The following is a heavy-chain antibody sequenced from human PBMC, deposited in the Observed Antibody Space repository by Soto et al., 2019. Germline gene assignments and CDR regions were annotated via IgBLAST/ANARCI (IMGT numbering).Heavy chain of an antibody. CDR1: GGSFSGYY. Sequence: QVQLQQWGAGLLKPSETLSLTCAVYGGSFSGYYWSWIRQPPGKGLEWIGEINHSGSTNYNPSLKSRVNVAVEPSKNQFSLKLSSVTAADTAVYYCARGSVTTVTTAIDYWGQGTLVTVSS. CDR2: INHSGST. V-gene: IGHV4-34*01. J-gene: IGHJ4*02. CDR3: ARGSVTTVTTAIDY. D-gene: IGHD4-4*01.